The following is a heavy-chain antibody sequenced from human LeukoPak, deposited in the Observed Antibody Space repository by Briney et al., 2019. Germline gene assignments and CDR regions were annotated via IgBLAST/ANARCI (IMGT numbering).Heavy chain of an antibody. V-gene: IGHV4-34*01. CDR1: GGSFSGYY. CDR2: INHSGST. Sequence: PSETLSLTCAVYGGSFSGYYWSWIRQPPGKGLEWIGEINHSGSTNYNPSLKSRVTISVDTSKNQFSLKLSSVTAADTAVYYCARGRGAARPDYYYMDVWGKGTTVTVSS. CDR3: ARGRGAARPDYYYMDV. J-gene: IGHJ6*03. D-gene: IGHD6-6*01.